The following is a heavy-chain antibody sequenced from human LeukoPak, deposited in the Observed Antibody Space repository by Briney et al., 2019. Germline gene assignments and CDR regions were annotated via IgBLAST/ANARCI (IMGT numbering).Heavy chain of an antibody. V-gene: IGHV3-30*18. CDR2: ISYDGSNK. CDR1: GFTFSSYG. Sequence: GGSLRLSCAASGFTFSSYGMHWVRQAPGKGLEWVAVISYDGSNKYYADSVKGRFTISRDNSKNTLYLQMNSLRAEDTAVYYCAKDLRYYFDYWGQGTLVTVSS. J-gene: IGHJ4*02. CDR3: AKDLRYYFDY.